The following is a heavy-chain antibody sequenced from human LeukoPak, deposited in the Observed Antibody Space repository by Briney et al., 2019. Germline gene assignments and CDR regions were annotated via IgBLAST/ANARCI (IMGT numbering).Heavy chain of an antibody. CDR2: ISWNSGSI. V-gene: IGHV3-9*03. CDR3: AKGSQYILRDAFDI. J-gene: IGHJ3*02. CDR1: GFTFDDYA. Sequence: PGGSLRLSCAASGFTFDDYAMHWVRQAPGKGLEWVSGISWNSGSIGYADSVKGRFTISRDNAKNSLYLQMNSLRAEDMALYYCAKGSQYILRDAFDIWGQGTMVTVSS. D-gene: IGHD1-1*01.